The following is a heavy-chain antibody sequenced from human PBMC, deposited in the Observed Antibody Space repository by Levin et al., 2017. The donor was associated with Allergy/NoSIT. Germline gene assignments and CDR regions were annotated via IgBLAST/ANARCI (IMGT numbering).Heavy chain of an antibody. D-gene: IGHD5-18*01. V-gene: IGHV3-49*03. CDR3: TRDQSSRGYSYGYGFDY. CDR1: GFTFGDYA. CDR2: IRSKAYGGTT. J-gene: IGHJ4*02. Sequence: GESLKISCTASGFTFGDYAMSWFRQAPGKGLEWVGFIRSKAYGGTTEYAASVKGRFTISRDDSKSIAYLQMNSLKTEDTAVYYCTRDQSSRGYSYGYGFDYWGQGTLVTVSS.